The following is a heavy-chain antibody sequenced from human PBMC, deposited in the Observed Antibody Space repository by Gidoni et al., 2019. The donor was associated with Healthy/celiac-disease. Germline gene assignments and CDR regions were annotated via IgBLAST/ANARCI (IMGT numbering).Heavy chain of an antibody. CDR2: IYHSGST. CDR1: GGAISSSNW. Sequence: QVQLQESGPGLVKPSATLPLTCAVSGGAISSSNWWSWVRQPPGKGLEWIGEIYHSGSTNYNPSLKSRVTISVDKAKNQFSLKLSSVTAADTAVYYCASTLRYFDWLPNWSQGTLVTVSS. V-gene: IGHV4-4*02. J-gene: IGHJ4*02. CDR3: ASTLRYFDWLPN. D-gene: IGHD3-9*01.